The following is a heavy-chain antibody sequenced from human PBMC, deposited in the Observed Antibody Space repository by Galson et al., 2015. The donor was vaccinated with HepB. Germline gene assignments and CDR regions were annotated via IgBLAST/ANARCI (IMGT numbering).Heavy chain of an antibody. CDR2: INEDGSVQ. J-gene: IGHJ3*02. CDR1: GFTFSRYW. Sequence: SLRLSCAASGFTFSRYWMTWVRQAPGKGLEWVANINEDGSVQHYVDSVKGRFTISRDNAKKSLFLQMNSLRAEVTAVYYCARDSSPYCDSSTCYDALDIWGQGTMVTVSS. CDR3: ARDSSPYCDSSTCYDALDI. D-gene: IGHD2-2*01. V-gene: IGHV3-7*01.